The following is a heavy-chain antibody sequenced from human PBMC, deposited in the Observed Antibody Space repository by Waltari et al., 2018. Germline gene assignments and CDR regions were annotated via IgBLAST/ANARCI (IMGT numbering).Heavy chain of an antibody. J-gene: IGHJ5*02. CDR3: ARGGARLEYDILTGYYKTNWFDP. V-gene: IGHV3-48*04. Sequence: EVQLVESGGGLVQPGGSLRLSCAASGFTFSSYSMNWVRQAPGTGLEWVSYISSSSSTIYYADSVKGRFTISRDNAKNSLYLQMNSLRAEDTAVYYCARGGARLEYDILTGYYKTNWFDPWGQGTLVTVSS. CDR2: ISSSSSTI. CDR1: GFTFSSYS. D-gene: IGHD3-9*01.